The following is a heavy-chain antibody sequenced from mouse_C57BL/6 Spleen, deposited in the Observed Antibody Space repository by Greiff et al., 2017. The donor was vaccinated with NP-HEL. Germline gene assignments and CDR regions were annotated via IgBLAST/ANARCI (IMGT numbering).Heavy chain of an antibody. CDR1: GFTFSSYG. CDR3: ARPDPRTLYAMDY. CDR2: ISSGGSYT. V-gene: IGHV5-6*01. J-gene: IGHJ4*01. Sequence: EVQLVESGGDLVKPGGSLKLSCAASGFTFSSYGMSWVRQTPDKRLEWVATISSGGSYTYYPDSVKGRFTISRDNAKNTLYLQMSSLKSEDTAMYYCARPDPRTLYAMDYWGQGTSVTVSS.